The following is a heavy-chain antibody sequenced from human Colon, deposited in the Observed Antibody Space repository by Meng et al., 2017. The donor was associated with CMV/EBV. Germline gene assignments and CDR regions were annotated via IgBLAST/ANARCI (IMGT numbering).Heavy chain of an antibody. CDR1: GASITSYY. D-gene: IGHD3-10*01. J-gene: IGHJ4*02. CDR3: ARDSNLSGLAY. Sequence: QVQLPEPGPGLVKPSETLSLTCTVSGASITSYYWSWIRQPAGKGLEWIGRVYISGNTNYNPSLKSRVTMSIDTSKNQLSLNIRSVTAADTAVYYCARDSNLSGLAYWGQGTLVTVFS. V-gene: IGHV4-4*07. CDR2: VYISGNT.